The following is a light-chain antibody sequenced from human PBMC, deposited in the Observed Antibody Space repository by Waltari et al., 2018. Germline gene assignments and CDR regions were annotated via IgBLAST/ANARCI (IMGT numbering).Light chain of an antibody. J-gene: IGKJ1*01. CDR3: QNHERLPAT. CDR1: QSIGRY. Sequence: SCRASQSIGRYFVWYQQRPGQAARLLIYAASTRATGIPDRFSGSGSGTDFTLTISRLEPEDFAVYYCQNHERLPATFGQGTKVEIK. V-gene: IGKV3-20*01. CDR2: AAS.